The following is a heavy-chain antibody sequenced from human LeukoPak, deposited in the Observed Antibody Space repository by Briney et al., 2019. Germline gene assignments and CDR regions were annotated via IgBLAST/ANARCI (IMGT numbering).Heavy chain of an antibody. V-gene: IGHV3-74*01. CDR2: INNDGSST. CDR3: VRERNNFWSGHHSIFDS. CDR1: GFVFSDHW. D-gene: IGHD3-3*01. J-gene: IGHJ4*02. Sequence: GGSLRLSCAASGFVFSDHWMHWVRQAPGKGLVWLSRINNDGSSTIYADSVKGRFTFSRDNAENTLFLEMSSLRVEDTAVYYCVRERNNFWSGHHSIFDSWGQGTLVTVSS.